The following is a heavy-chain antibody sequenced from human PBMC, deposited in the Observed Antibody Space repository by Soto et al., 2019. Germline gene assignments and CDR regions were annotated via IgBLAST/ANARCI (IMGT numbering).Heavy chain of an antibody. CDR1: GFTFSSYG. J-gene: IGHJ4*02. CDR3: AKVGYSGSYYDY. CDR2: ISYDGSNK. Sequence: QVQLVESGGGVVQPGRSLRLSCAASGFTFSSYGMHWVRQAPGKGLEWVAVISYDGSNKYYADSVKGRFTISRGNSKNTLYLQMNSLRAEDTAVYYCAKVGYSGSYYDYWGQGTLVTVSS. V-gene: IGHV3-30*18. D-gene: IGHD1-26*01.